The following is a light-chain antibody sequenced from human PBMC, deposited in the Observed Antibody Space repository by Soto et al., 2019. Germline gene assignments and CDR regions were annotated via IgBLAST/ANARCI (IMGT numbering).Light chain of an antibody. J-gene: IGKJ3*01. CDR3: QQRYNTPLT. CDR1: QSISSY. Sequence: DIQMTQSPSSLSASVGDRVTITCRASQSISSYLNWYQQKPGKAPKFLIYAASSLQSGVPSRFSGSGSGTDFTLTISSLQPEDFATYYCQQRYNTPLTLGPWTKV. V-gene: IGKV1-39*01. CDR2: AAS.